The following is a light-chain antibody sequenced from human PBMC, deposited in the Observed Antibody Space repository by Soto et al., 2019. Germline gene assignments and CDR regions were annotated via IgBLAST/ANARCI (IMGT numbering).Light chain of an antibody. Sequence: DIQLTQSPSFLSASVGDRVTITCRTSQGISSYLAWYQQKPGKAPKLLIYAASTLQSGVPSRFSGSGSGTEFTLTISSLQPEDFATYFCQHLYSYPFTFGPGTKVDGK. CDR2: AAS. CDR1: QGISSY. CDR3: QHLYSYPFT. V-gene: IGKV1-9*01. J-gene: IGKJ3*01.